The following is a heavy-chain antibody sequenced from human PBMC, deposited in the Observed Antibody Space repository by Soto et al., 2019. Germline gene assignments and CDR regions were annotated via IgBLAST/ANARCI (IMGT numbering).Heavy chain of an antibody. CDR1: GYTFTSYA. CDR2: INAGTGNT. CDR3: ARVSGYYYGEY. J-gene: IGHJ4*02. V-gene: IGHV1-3*01. Sequence: QVQLVQSGAEVKKPGASVKVSCKASGYTFTSYAMHWVRQAPGQRLEWMGWINAGTGNTKYSQKFQDRVTITRDTTATTAYMELSSKRSEDTAVYYCARVSGYYYGEYWGQGTLVTVSS. D-gene: IGHD3-22*01.